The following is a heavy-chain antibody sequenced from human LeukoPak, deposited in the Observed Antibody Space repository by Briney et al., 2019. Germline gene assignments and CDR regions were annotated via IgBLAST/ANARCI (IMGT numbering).Heavy chain of an antibody. CDR3: ATDLSSASDTFHI. CDR2: ISWNSGSI. J-gene: IGHJ3*02. CDR1: GFTFDDYA. V-gene: IGHV3-9*01. D-gene: IGHD6-19*01. Sequence: GRSLRLSCAASGFTFDDYAMHWVRQAPGKGLEWVSGISWNSGSIGYADSVKGRFTISRDNAKNSLYLQMNSLRPEDTALYYCATDLSSASDTFHIWGQGTMVTVSS.